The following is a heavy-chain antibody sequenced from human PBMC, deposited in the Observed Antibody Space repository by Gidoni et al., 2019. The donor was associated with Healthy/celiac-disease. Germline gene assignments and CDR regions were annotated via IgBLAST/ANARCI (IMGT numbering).Heavy chain of an antibody. V-gene: IGHV3-21*01. CDR1: GFTFSSYS. D-gene: IGHD4-17*01. CDR3: ARNRVYTVTTSDY. CDR2: ISSSSSYI. Sequence: EVQLVESGGGLVKPGGSLRLSCAASGFTFSSYSMNWVRQAPGKGLEWVSSISSSSSYIYYADSVKGRFTISRDNAKNSLYLQMNSLRAEDTAVYYCARNRVYTVTTSDYWGQGTLVTVSS. J-gene: IGHJ4*02.